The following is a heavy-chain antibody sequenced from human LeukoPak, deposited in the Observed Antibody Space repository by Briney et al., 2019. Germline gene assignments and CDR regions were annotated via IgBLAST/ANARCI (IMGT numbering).Heavy chain of an antibody. CDR2: ISGSGGST. CDR3: ASLGYVDTAMAYDY. Sequence: QPGGALRLSCAASGFTFSSYAMSWVRQAPGKGLEWVSAISGSGGSTYYADSVKGRFTISRDNSKNTLYLQMNSLRAEDTAVYYCASLGYVDTAMAYDYWGQGTLVTVSS. J-gene: IGHJ4*02. D-gene: IGHD5-18*01. V-gene: IGHV3-23*01. CDR1: GFTFSSYA.